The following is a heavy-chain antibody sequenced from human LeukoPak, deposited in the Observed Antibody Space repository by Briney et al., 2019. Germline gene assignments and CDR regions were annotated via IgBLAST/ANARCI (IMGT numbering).Heavy chain of an antibody. J-gene: IGHJ4*02. Sequence: GGSLRLSCAASGFTFSSYSMNWVRQAPGKGLEWVSSISSSSSYIYYADSVKGRFTISRDNAKNSLYLQMNSLRAEDTAVYYCARDQSSLTGRVDYWGQGTLVTVSS. CDR1: GFTFSSYS. CDR3: ARDQSSLTGRVDY. CDR2: ISSSSSYI. V-gene: IGHV3-21*01. D-gene: IGHD3-9*01.